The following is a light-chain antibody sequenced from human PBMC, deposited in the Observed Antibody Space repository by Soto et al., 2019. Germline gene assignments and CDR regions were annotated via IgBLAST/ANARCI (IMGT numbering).Light chain of an antibody. CDR2: KAS. Sequence: DIQMTQSPSTLSASVGDRVTITCRASQYISRLLAWYQQKPGRAPKLLIYKASTLASGVPSTFSGSGSGTEFTFTISSLQPDDFATYFCQQYNTYSSFGQGTTVESK. J-gene: IGKJ1*01. V-gene: IGKV1-5*03. CDR3: QQYNTYSS. CDR1: QYISRL.